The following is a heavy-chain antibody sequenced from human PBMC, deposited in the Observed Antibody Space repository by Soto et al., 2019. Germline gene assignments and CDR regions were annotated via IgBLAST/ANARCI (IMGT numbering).Heavy chain of an antibody. Sequence: SETLSLTCAVSGDSISSSSYYWAWIRQPPGKGLEWIGSFHYRANSYYSPSLKSRITISVDTSKNQISLRLSSVTAADTAVYYCARPLQLAVSGFDPWGQGTLVTVSS. D-gene: IGHD3-3*02. CDR2: FHYRANS. V-gene: IGHV4-39*01. CDR3: ARPLQLAVSGFDP. J-gene: IGHJ5*02. CDR1: GDSISSSSYY.